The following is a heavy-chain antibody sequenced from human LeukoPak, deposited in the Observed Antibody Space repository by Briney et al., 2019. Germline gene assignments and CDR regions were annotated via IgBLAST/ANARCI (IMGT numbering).Heavy chain of an antibody. D-gene: IGHD2-2*01. CDR3: ARDKDCSSTSCYGY. J-gene: IGHJ4*02. CDR2: ISSSSSTI. CDR1: GFTFSSYS. V-gene: IGHV3-48*01. Sequence: PGGSLRLSCAASGFTFSSYSMNWVRQAPGKGLEWVSYISSSSSTIYYADSVKGRFTISRDNAKNSLYLQMNSLRAEDTAVYYCARDKDCSSTSCYGYWGQGTLVTVSS.